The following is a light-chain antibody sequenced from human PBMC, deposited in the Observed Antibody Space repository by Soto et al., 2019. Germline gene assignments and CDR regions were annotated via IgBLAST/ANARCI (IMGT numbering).Light chain of an antibody. CDR1: QSVSNS. CDR2: DVS. V-gene: IGKV3-11*01. CDR3: HQRYNWPRVT. J-gene: IGKJ5*01. Sequence: EIVLTQSPATLSLSPGARAPLSCRARQSVSNSLAWYQQKPGQPPRLLIYDVSNRATGIPARFSGSGSGTDFTLTITSLEPEDFAVYFCHQRYNWPRVTFGQGTRLEIK.